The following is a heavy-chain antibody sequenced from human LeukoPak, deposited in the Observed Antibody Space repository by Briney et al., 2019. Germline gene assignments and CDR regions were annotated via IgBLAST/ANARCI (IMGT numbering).Heavy chain of an antibody. CDR3: ARDLVRGSMGD. CDR2: IKQDGSEK. J-gene: IGHJ4*02. CDR1: GFAVSRNY. D-gene: IGHD3-10*02. Sequence: GGSLRLSCSASGFAVSRNYMTWVRQAPGRGLEWVANIKQDGSEKYYVDSVKGRFTISRDNAKNSLYLQMNSLRAEDTAVYYCARDLVRGSMGDWGQGTLVTVSS. V-gene: IGHV3-7*01.